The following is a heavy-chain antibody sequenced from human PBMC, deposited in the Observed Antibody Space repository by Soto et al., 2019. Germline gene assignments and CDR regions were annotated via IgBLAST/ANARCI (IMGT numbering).Heavy chain of an antibody. CDR1: GFTFTSKC. D-gene: IGHD2-2*01. J-gene: IGHJ4*02. Sequence: GAPVEASSKASGFTFTSKCSSWVRQAPGQGLEWMGWISAYNGNTNYAQKLQGRVTMTTDTSTSTAYMELRSLRSDDTAVYYCARGLVVPAAMGDYWGQGTLVTVSS. CDR3: ARGLVVPAAMGDY. V-gene: IGHV1-18*01. CDR2: ISAYNGNT.